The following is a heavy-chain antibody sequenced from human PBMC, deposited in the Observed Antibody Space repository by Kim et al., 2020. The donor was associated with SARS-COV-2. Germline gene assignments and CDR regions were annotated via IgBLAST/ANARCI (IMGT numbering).Heavy chain of an antibody. Sequence: ASVKVSCKASGYTFTGYYMQWVRQAPGQGLEWMGRINPNSGGTNYAQKFQGRVTMTRDTSISTAYMELSRLRSDDTAVYYCARGGFNYDILTGYYSYWGQGTLVTVSS. CDR1: GYTFTGYY. V-gene: IGHV1-2*06. J-gene: IGHJ4*02. CDR2: INPNSGGT. D-gene: IGHD3-9*01. CDR3: ARGGFNYDILTGYYSY.